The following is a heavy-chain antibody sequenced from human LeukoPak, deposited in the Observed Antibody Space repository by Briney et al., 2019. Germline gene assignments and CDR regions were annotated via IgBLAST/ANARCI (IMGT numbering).Heavy chain of an antibody. CDR1: GFTFSSYW. D-gene: IGHD4-17*01. CDR2: INSDGSST. CDR3: ARNAYSPTLTTVDYMDV. V-gene: IGHV3-74*01. J-gene: IGHJ6*03. Sequence: GGSLRLSCAASGFTFSSYWMHWVRQAPGKGLVWVSRINSDGSSTSYADSVKGRFTISRDNAKNTLYLQMNSLRAEDTAVYYCARNAYSPTLTTVDYMDVWGKGTTVTVSS.